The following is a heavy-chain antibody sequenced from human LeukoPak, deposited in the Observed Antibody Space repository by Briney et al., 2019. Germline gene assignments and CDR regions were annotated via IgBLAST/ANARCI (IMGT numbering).Heavy chain of an antibody. CDR2: INHSGST. Sequence: SETLSLTCAVYDGSLSGYYWTWIRQPPGKGLEWIGEINHSGSTNYNPSLKSRVTKSVYPSKNQLSLKLTPLTAADTAVYYCARVHGYYDILTGYYRYYFDYWGQGTLVTVSS. J-gene: IGHJ4*02. D-gene: IGHD3-9*01. CDR3: ARVHGYYDILTGYYRYYFDY. V-gene: IGHV4-34*01. CDR1: DGSLSGYY.